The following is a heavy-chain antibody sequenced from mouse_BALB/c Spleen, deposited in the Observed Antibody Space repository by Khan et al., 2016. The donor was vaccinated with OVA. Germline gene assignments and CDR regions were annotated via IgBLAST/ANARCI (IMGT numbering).Heavy chain of an antibody. J-gene: IGHJ1*01. Sequence: QVQLKQSGPGLVAPSQCLSITCTVTGFSLTSYGVRCVRQPPGKGLEWRGGIWTGGSTNYNSALMSRLSISKDNSNSQVFLQMISLQTDDTAMYYCARDYGNYGWYFDDWGEGTTVTVSS. CDR2: IWTGGST. CDR1: GFSLTSYG. V-gene: IGHV2-9*02. D-gene: IGHD2-1*01. CDR3: ARDYGNYGWYFDD.